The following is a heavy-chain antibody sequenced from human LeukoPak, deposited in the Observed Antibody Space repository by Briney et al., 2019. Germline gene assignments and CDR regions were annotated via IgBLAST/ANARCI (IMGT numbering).Heavy chain of an antibody. CDR1: GFIFSNYG. D-gene: IGHD4-17*01. V-gene: IGHV3-64*01. CDR3: ARDRSDYGKNYLDP. Sequence: PGGSLRLSCTVSGFIFSNYGMHSVRQAPGKGLEYVSAISRRGDSTYYAKSVKGRFATSRDNSKSTLYLQMNSLSIEDTAVYYCARDRSDYGKNYLDPWGQGTLVAVSS. CDR2: ISRRGDST. J-gene: IGHJ5*02.